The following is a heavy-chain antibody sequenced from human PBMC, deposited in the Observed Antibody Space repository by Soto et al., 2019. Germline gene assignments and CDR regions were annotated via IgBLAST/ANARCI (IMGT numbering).Heavy chain of an antibody. CDR3: ARLSYDFWSGYRIDY. J-gene: IGHJ4*02. D-gene: IGHD3-3*01. Sequence: PSETLSLTCTVSGGSISSYYWSWIRQPPGKGLEWIGYIYYSGSTNYNPSLKSRVTISVDTSKNQFSLKLSSVTAADTAVYYCARLSYDFWSGYRIDYWGQGTLVTVS. CDR1: GGSISSYY. CDR2: IYYSGST. V-gene: IGHV4-59*01.